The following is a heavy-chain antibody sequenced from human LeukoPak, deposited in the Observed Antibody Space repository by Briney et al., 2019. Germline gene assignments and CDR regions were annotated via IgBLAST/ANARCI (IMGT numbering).Heavy chain of an antibody. CDR1: GFTFSSYA. D-gene: IGHD3-22*01. Sequence: GGSLRLSCAAYGFTFSSYAMTWVRQAPGKGLEWVSAISRSGGGTYYADSVKGRFTISRDISRDTVYLQMNSLRAEDTAVYYCARDSTGYAEFDYWGQGTLVTVS. V-gene: IGHV3-23*01. CDR2: ISRSGGGT. CDR3: ARDSTGYAEFDY. J-gene: IGHJ4*02.